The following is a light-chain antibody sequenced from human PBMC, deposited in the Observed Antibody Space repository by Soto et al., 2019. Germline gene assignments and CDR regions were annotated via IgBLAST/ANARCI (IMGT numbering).Light chain of an antibody. CDR1: QGIRNS. CDR3: QKYNSAPKT. Sequence: DIQMTQSPSSLSASVGDRVTITCRASQGIRNSLAWYQQKPGKVPKLLIYAASTLQSGVPSRFSGSGSGTDFTLTISSLQPEDVATYYCQKYNSAPKTFGQGTKVEIK. J-gene: IGKJ1*01. V-gene: IGKV1-27*01. CDR2: AAS.